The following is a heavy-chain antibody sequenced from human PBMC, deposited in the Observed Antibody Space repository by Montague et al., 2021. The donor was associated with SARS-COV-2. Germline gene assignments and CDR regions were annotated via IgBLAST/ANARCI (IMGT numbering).Heavy chain of an antibody. CDR3: ARSLFYYDPRGYPSGGRWFDP. D-gene: IGHD3-22*01. CDR1: GGSFRGYY. J-gene: IGHJ5*02. V-gene: IGHV4-34*01. Sequence: SETLSLTCAVYGGSFRGYYWYWIRQPPGRGLEWIGEINDSGSTDYNSSLKSRVIMSVYTSKNQFSLRLTSLTAADTAMYYCARSLFYYDPRGYPSGGRWFDPWGQGTLVIVSS. CDR2: INDSGST.